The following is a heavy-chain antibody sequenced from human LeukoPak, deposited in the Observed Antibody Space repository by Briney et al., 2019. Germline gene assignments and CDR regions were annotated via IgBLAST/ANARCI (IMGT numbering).Heavy chain of an antibody. CDR1: GYTFTSYY. J-gene: IGHJ4*02. D-gene: IGHD3-22*01. CDR2: IIPIFGTA. Sequence: ASVKVSCKASGYTFTSYYMHWVRQAPGQRLEWMGGIIPIFGTANYAQKFQGRVTITTDESTSTAYMELSSLRSEDTAVYYCARGLGYYYDSSGLYWGQGTLVTVSS. V-gene: IGHV1-69*05. CDR3: ARGLGYYYDSSGLY.